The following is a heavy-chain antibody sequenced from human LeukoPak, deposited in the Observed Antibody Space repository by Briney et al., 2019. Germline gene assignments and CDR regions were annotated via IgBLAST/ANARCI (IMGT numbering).Heavy chain of an antibody. CDR2: IYHSGST. J-gene: IGHJ4*02. CDR3: ARLSGAPVRHPIYHFDY. CDR1: GYSISNDYY. D-gene: IGHD2-2*02. Sequence: SETLSLTCAVSGYSISNDYYWGWVRQPPGKGLEWIGNIYHSGSTYKNSSLKSRLTMSLDTSKNQFSLKLISVTAADTAMNYCARLSGAPVRHPIYHFDYWGQGTLVTVSS. V-gene: IGHV4-38-2*01.